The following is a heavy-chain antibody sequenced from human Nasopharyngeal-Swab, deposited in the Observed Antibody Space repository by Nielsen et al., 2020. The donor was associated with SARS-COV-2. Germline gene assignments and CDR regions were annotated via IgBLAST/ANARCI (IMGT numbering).Heavy chain of an antibody. CDR2: INHSGST. V-gene: IGHV4-34*01. D-gene: IGHD3-3*01. CDR3: ARAIFGVVIIFNYYYMDV. Sequence: RQAPGKGLKWIGEINHSGSTNYNPSLKSRVTISVDTSKNRFSLKLSSVTAADTAAYYCARAIFGVVIIFNYYYMDVWGKGTTVTVSS. J-gene: IGHJ6*03.